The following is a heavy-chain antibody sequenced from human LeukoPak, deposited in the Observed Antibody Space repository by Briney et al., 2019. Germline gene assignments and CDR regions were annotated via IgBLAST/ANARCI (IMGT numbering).Heavy chain of an antibody. Sequence: SVKVSCKASGGTFSSYAISWVRQAPGQGLEWMGGIIPILGTANYAQKFQERVTITRDMSTSTAYMELSSLRSEDTAVYYCAADQTIHSGADYWGQGTLVTVSS. CDR2: IIPILGTA. CDR1: GGTFSSYA. CDR3: AADQTIHSGADY. J-gene: IGHJ4*02. D-gene: IGHD5-12*01. V-gene: IGHV1-69*10.